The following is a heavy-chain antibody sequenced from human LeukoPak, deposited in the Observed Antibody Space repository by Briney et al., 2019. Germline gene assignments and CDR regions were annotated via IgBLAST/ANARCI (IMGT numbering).Heavy chain of an antibody. CDR3: ARHSGYCSGGSCPPELEF. CDR1: GDSISSNSHY. CDR2: IYYSGSS. J-gene: IGHJ4*02. Sequence: PSETLSLTCTVSGDSISSNSHYWGWIRQPPGTGLEWVGSIYYSGSSYHNPSLKSRVNISVDTSKNQFSLKLSSVTAADTAVYYCARHSGYCSGGSCPPELEFWGQGTLVTVSS. D-gene: IGHD2-15*01. V-gene: IGHV4-39*01.